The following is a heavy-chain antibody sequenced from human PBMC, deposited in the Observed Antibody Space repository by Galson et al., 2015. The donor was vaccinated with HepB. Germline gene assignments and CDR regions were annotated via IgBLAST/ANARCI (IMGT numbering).Heavy chain of an antibody. CDR1: GCTFTSYA. D-gene: IGHD1-26*01. V-gene: IGHV1-3*01. Sequence: SVKVSCKASGCTFTSYAMHWVRQAPGQRLEWMGWINAGNGNTKYSQKFQGRVTMTRDTSISTVFMELSRLGSDDTAIYYCARSIVGTTFFYYGVDLWGQGTTVTVSS. CDR2: INAGNGNT. J-gene: IGHJ6*02. CDR3: ARSIVGTTFFYYGVDL.